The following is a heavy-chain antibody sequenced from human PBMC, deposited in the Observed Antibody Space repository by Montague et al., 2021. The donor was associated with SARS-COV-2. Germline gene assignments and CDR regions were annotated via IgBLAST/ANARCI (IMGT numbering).Heavy chain of an antibody. CDR2: INHSGST. CDR1: GGSFSGYY. V-gene: IGHV4-34*01. CDR3: ARGAVVVPAATEDYYYYGMDV. D-gene: IGHD2-2*01. Sequence: SETLSLTCAVYGGSFSGYYWSWIRQPPGKGLEWIGEINHSGSTNYNPSLKSRVTISVDTSKNQFSLKLSSVTAADTAVYYCARGAVVVPAATEDYYYYGMDVWGQGTTVTVSS. J-gene: IGHJ6*02.